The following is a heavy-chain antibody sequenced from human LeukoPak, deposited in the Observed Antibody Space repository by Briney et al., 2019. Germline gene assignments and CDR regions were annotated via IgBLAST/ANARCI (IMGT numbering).Heavy chain of an antibody. D-gene: IGHD3-10*01. CDR1: GFTFSNYA. CDR2: IWYDGSNK. J-gene: IGHJ4*02. Sequence: GGSLRLSCAASGFTFSNYAMSWVRQAPGKGLEWVADIWYDGSNKNYADSVKGRFTISRDNSKNTVYLQMNSLRAEDTAVYYCARTEYASGNLPIDYWGQGTLVTVSS. V-gene: IGHV3-33*08. CDR3: ARTEYASGNLPIDY.